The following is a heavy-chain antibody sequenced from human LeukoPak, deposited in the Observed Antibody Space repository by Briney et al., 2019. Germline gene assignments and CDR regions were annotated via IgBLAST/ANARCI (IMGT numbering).Heavy chain of an antibody. CDR1: DGSISSYY. V-gene: IGHV4-59*01. J-gene: IGHJ4*02. D-gene: IGHD3-22*01. Sequence: PSETLSLTCPVSDGSISSYYWSWIRQPPGKGLEWIGYIYYSGSTNYNPSLKSRVTISVDTSKNQFSLKLSSVTAADTAVYYCARSSDYYGGYFDYWGQGTLVTVSS. CDR3: ARSSDYYGGYFDY. CDR2: IYYSGST.